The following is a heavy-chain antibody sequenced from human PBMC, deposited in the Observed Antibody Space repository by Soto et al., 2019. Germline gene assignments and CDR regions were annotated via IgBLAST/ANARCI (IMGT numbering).Heavy chain of an antibody. CDR2: VTSRGTT. CDR3: AKRATTVPTPGNYFDC. J-gene: IGHJ4*02. D-gene: IGHD2-15*01. CDR1: GFTFSDYS. Sequence: EVQLLESGGGLVQPGGSLRLSCAASGFTFSDYSMTWVRQAPGRGLEWVSTVTSRGTTFYADSVKGRFTISRDNSKNTLSLQMHSLRTEDTALYYCAKRATTVPTPGNYFDCWGQGTLVTVSS. V-gene: IGHV3-23*01.